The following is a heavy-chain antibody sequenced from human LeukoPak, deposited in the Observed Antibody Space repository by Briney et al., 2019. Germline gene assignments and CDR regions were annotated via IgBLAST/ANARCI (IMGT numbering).Heavy chain of an antibody. Sequence: SETLSLTCTVSGYSISSGYYWGWIRQPPGKGLEWIGSIYHSGSTYYNPSLKSRVTISVDTSKNQFSLKLSSVTAADTAVYYCARGEQPEGWFGELFSGAFDIWGQGTMVTVSS. J-gene: IGHJ3*02. CDR2: IYHSGST. CDR1: GYSISSGYY. CDR3: ARGEQPEGWFGELFSGAFDI. V-gene: IGHV4-38-2*02. D-gene: IGHD3-10*01.